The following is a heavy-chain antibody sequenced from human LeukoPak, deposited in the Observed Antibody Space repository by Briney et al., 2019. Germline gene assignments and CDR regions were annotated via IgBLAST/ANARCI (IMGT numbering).Heavy chain of an antibody. V-gene: IGHV3-23*01. D-gene: IGHD3-9*01. CDR3: AKGEDFDWLIPLY. CDR1: GFTFSSYA. J-gene: IGHJ4*02. Sequence: GGSLRLSCAASGFTFSSYAMSWVRQAPGKGLEWVSTISGSGSTYYADSVKGRFTISRDNSKNTLNLQMNSLRAEDTAVCYCAKGEDFDWLIPLYWGQGTLVTVSS. CDR2: ISGSGST.